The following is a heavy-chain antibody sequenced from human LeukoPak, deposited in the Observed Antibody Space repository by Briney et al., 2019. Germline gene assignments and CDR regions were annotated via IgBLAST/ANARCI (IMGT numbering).Heavy chain of an antibody. CDR2: FYTSGTT. V-gene: IGHV4-61*02. J-gene: IGHJ5*02. CDR1: GDSISRGHYF. Sequence: SQTLSLTCTVSGDSISRGHYFWTWIRQPAGKGLEWIGRFYTSGTTDYQPTLKSRVTMSVDTSKNLFSLKLTSVTAEDTAVYDCARAASRSNTWFDPWGQGALVTVSS. D-gene: IGHD2-15*01. CDR3: ARAASRSNTWFDP.